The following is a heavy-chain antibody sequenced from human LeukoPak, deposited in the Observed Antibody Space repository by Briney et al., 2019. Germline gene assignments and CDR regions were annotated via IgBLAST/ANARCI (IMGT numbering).Heavy chain of an antibody. CDR3: ARAAVGDTYYYGSGRTDWFDP. D-gene: IGHD3-10*01. J-gene: IGHJ5*02. CDR1: GYTFTSYG. Sequence: ASVKVSCKASGYTFTSYGINWVRQAPGQGLEWMGWISAYNGDTNYAQKLQGRVTMTTDTSTSTAYMELRSLRSDDTAVYYCARAAVGDTYYYGSGRTDWFDPWGQGTLVTVSS. V-gene: IGHV1-18*01. CDR2: ISAYNGDT.